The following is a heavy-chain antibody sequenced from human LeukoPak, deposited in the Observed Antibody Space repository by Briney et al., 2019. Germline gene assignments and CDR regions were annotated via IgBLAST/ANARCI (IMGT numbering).Heavy chain of an antibody. V-gene: IGHV3-21*04. CDR1: GFTFSSYS. CDR3: AKLGRFGELFGYFDS. D-gene: IGHD3-10*01. CDR2: ISSSSSYI. Sequence: GGSLRLSCAASGFTFSSYSMNWVRQAPGKGLEWVSSISSSSSYIYYADSVKGRFTISRDNSKNTLYLQMNSLRAEDTAVYYCAKLGRFGELFGYFDSWGQGTLVTVSS. J-gene: IGHJ4*02.